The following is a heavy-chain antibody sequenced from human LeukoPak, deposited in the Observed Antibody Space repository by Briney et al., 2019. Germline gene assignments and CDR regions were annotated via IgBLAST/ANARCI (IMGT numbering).Heavy chain of an antibody. CDR3: ARAPSDYDILTGYYASWFDP. CDR1: GGSFSGYY. D-gene: IGHD3-9*01. CDR2: INHSGST. V-gene: IGHV4-34*01. J-gene: IGHJ5*02. Sequence: PSETLSLTCAVYGGSFSGYYWSWIRQPPGKGLEWIGEINHSGSTNYNPSLKSRVTISVDTSKNQFSLKLSSVTAADTAVYYCARAPSDYDILTGYYASWFDPWGQGTLVTVSS.